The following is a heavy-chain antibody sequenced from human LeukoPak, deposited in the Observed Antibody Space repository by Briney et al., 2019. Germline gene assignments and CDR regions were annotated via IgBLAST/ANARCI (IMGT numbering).Heavy chain of an antibody. CDR1: GYTFTSYD. D-gene: IGHD6-19*01. V-gene: IGHV1-8*01. J-gene: IGHJ5*02. CDR2: MNPNNGNT. Sequence: ASVKDSCKASGYTFTSYDINWVRQATGQGLEWMGWMNPNNGNTGYAQKFQGRVTMTRNISISTAYMELSSLRSEDTAVYYCARDSSGWYHWFDPWGQGTLVTVSS. CDR3: ARDSSGWYHWFDP.